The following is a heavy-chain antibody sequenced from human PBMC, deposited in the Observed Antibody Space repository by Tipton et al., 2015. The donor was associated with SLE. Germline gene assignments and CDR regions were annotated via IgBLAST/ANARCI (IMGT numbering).Heavy chain of an antibody. J-gene: IGHJ4*02. D-gene: IGHD6-19*01. V-gene: IGHV4-59*01. CDR1: GDSIISSY. CDR2: IYYSGTT. CDR3: ASARDLWLVYDY. Sequence: TLSLTCTVSGDSIISSYWSWIRQPPGKGLEWIGYIYYSGTTNYNPSLKSRVTISVDTSKNQVSLKLSSVTAADTAVYYCASARDLWLVYDYWVQGTLVTVSS.